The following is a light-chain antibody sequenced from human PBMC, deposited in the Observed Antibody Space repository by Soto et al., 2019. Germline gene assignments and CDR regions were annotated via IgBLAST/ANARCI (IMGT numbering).Light chain of an antibody. V-gene: IGLV4-69*01. CDR2: VNNDGSQ. J-gene: IGLJ2*01. Sequence: QPVLTQSPSASASLGASVKLTCILSSGHTNYAIAWHQQQPEKGPRYLMKVNNDGSQNKGDGIPDRFSGSSSGAERYLTISSLQSEDEADYYCQTWGPGFRVFGGGTKLTVL. CDR3: QTWGPGFRV. CDR1: SGHTNYA.